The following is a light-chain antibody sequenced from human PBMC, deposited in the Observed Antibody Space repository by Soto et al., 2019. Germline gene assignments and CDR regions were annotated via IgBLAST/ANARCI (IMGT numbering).Light chain of an antibody. V-gene: IGKV2D-29*01. Sequence: IVLTQTPLSLSVTPGQPASISCKSAQSLLYSDGKTYLYWYLQKPGQPPQPLIYGASNRFSGVPDRFSGRGSGTDFTLKISRVEAGDVGVDFCMQSISRLTFGGGTKVDIK. CDR1: QSLLYSDGKTY. CDR2: GAS. J-gene: IGKJ4*01. CDR3: MQSISRLT.